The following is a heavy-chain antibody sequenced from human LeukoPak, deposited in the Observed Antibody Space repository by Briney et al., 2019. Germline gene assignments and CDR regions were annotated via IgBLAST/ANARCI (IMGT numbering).Heavy chain of an antibody. D-gene: IGHD3-10*01. CDR2: IYSGGST. Sequence: GGSLRLSCAASGFTVSSNYMSWVRQAPGKGLEWVSVIYSGGSTYYADSVKGRFTISRDNSKNTLYLQMNSLRAEDTAVYYCARAAGRYYGSGSYSVYFDYWGQGTLVTVSS. J-gene: IGHJ4*02. CDR3: ARAAGRYYGSGSYSVYFDY. V-gene: IGHV3-66*01. CDR1: GFTVSSNY.